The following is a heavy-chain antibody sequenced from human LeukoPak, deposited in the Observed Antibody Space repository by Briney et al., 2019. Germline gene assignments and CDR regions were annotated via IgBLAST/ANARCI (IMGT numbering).Heavy chain of an antibody. CDR2: ISSSSGYI. J-gene: IGHJ4*02. V-gene: IGHV3-21*01. D-gene: IGHD4-17*01. Sequence: GGSLRLSCAASGFTFSSYSMNWVRQAPGKGLEWVSSISSSSGYIYYADSVKGRFTISRDNAKNSLYLQMNSLRAEDTAVYYCARGNTVTTRSPGYWGQGTLVTVSS. CDR1: GFTFSSYS. CDR3: ARGNTVTTRSPGY.